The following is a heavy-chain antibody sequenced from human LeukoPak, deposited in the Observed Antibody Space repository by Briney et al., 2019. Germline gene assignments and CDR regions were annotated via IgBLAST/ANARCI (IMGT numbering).Heavy chain of an antibody. D-gene: IGHD3-3*01. CDR1: GGSISSYY. CDR3: ARSPYDFWSGYYSFDY. Sequence: SETLSLTCTLSGGSISSYYWSWIRQPPGKGLEWIGYIYYSGSTNYKPSLKSRVTISVDTSKNQFSLKLSSVTAADTAVYYCARSPYDFWSGYYSFDYWGQGTLVTVSS. CDR2: IYYSGST. V-gene: IGHV4-59*01. J-gene: IGHJ4*02.